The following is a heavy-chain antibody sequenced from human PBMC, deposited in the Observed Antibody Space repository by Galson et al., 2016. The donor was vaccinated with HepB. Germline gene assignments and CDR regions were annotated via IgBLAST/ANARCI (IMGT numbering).Heavy chain of an antibody. V-gene: IGHV3-30*18. Sequence: SLRLSCAASGFTFSGYGMHWVRQAPGKGLEWVAADSMDGRRKFYADSVKGRFTISRDNSNNILFLQMSSLRADDTAVYFCAKRREYCPPVGCSVDYWGQGTLVSVSS. D-gene: IGHD2/OR15-2a*01. CDR1: GFTFSGYG. J-gene: IGHJ4*02. CDR3: AKRREYCPPVGCSVDY. CDR2: DSMDGRRK.